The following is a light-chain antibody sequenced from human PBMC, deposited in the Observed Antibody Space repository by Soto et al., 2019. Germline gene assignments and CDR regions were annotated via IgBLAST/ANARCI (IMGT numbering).Light chain of an antibody. V-gene: IGKV1-33*01. J-gene: IGKJ1*01. CDR2: DES. Sequence: KAPKFLIYDESKLQTGVPARFSGSGSGTEFPLTISSLEPEAFTVYYCPPSETFGQGTKVDIK. CDR3: PPSET.